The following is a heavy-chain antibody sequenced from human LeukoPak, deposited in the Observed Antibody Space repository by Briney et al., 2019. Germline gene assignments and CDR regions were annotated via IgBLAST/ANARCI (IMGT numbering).Heavy chain of an antibody. CDR3: ARPYCTGGSCYSAPFDY. Sequence: GESLKISCKGSGYSFTSYWIGWVRQMPGKGLEWMGIIYPGDSDTRYSPSFQGQVTTSADKSISTAYLQWSSLKASDTAMYYCARPYCTGGSCYSAPFDYWGQGTLVTVSS. V-gene: IGHV5-51*01. D-gene: IGHD2-15*01. J-gene: IGHJ4*02. CDR2: IYPGDSDT. CDR1: GYSFTSYW.